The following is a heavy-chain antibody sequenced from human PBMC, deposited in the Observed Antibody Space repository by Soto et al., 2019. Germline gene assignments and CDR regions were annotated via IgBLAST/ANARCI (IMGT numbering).Heavy chain of an antibody. CDR3: ARVINLGSEYGMDV. CDR2: ISSSSSYT. Sequence: QVQLVESGGGLVKPGGSLRLSCAASGFTFSDYYMSWIRPAPGKGLEWVSYISSSSSYTNYADSVKGRFTISRDNAKNSLYLQMNSLRAEDTAVYYCARVINLGSEYGMDVWGQGTTVTVSS. V-gene: IGHV3-11*05. D-gene: IGHD3-16*01. J-gene: IGHJ6*02. CDR1: GFTFSDYY.